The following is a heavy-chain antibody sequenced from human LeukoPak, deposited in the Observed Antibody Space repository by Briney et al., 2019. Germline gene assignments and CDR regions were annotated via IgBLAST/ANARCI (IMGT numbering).Heavy chain of an antibody. CDR3: AGYDHSNYLAY. J-gene: IGHJ4*02. CDR2: IHANGGT. D-gene: IGHD4-11*01. CDR1: GVSISSNY. Sequence: SETLSLTCTVSGVSISSNYWSWIRQPPGKGLEWNGLEWIGYIHANGGTKYNPSLNSRVTISLDSSRSQLSLNLTAADTALYFCAGYDHSNYLAYWGQGILVTVSS. V-gene: IGHV4-4*08.